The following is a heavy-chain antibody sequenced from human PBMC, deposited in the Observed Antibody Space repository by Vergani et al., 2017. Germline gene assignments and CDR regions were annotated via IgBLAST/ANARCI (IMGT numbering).Heavy chain of an antibody. Sequence: QVQLVQSGAEVKKPGASVKVSCKASGYTFTSYAMHWVRQAPGQRLEWMGWINAGNGNTKYSQKFQGRVTITRDTSASTAYMELSSLRSEDTAVYYCARAGGRYCSSTSCYWDYYYGMDVWGQGTTVTVSS. D-gene: IGHD2-2*01. CDR2: INAGNGNT. J-gene: IGHJ6*02. V-gene: IGHV1-3*01. CDR3: ARAGGRYCSSTSCYWDYYYGMDV. CDR1: GYTFTSYA.